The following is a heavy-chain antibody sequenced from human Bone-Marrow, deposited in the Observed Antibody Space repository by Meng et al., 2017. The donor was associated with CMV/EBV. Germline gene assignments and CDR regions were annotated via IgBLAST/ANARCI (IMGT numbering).Heavy chain of an antibody. D-gene: IGHD6-6*01. CDR1: AFTFSSYA. Sequence: GGSLRLSCAASAFTFSSYAMHWVRQAPGKGLEWVAFIRYDGSNKYYADSVKGRFTISRDNSKNTLYLQMNSLRAEDTAVYYCAKGSSPLLRYYFDYWGQGTLVTVSS. J-gene: IGHJ4*02. CDR2: IRYDGSNK. CDR3: AKGSSPLLRYYFDY. V-gene: IGHV3-30*02.